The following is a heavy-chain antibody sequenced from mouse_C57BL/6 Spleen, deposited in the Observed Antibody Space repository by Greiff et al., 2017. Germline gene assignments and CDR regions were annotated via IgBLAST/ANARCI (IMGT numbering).Heavy chain of an antibody. J-gene: IGHJ4*01. CDR2: IYPRSGNT. D-gene: IGHD1-1*01. CDR1: GYTFTSYG. V-gene: IGHV1-81*01. Sequence: VQLVESGAELARPGASVKLSCKASGYTFTSYGISWVKQRTGQGLEWIGEIYPRSGNTYYNEKFKGKATLTADKSSSTAYMELRSLTSEDSAVYFCARRDYYGSRGDAMDYWGQGTSVTVSS. CDR3: ARRDYYGSRGDAMDY.